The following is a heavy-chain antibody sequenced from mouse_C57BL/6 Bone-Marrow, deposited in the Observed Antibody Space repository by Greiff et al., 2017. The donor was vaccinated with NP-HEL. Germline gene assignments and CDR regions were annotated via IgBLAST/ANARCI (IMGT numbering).Heavy chain of an antibody. V-gene: IGHV1-80*01. CDR2: IYPGDGDT. CDR3: AREGLRPSYYFDY. J-gene: IGHJ2*01. CDR1: GYAFSSYW. D-gene: IGHD2-4*01. Sequence: QVQLQQSGAELVKPGASVKISCKASGYAFSSYWMTWVKQRPGKGLEWIGQIYPGDGDTNYNGKFKGKATLTADKSSSTAYMQLSSLTSEDSAVYFCAREGLRPSYYFDYWGQGTTLTVSS.